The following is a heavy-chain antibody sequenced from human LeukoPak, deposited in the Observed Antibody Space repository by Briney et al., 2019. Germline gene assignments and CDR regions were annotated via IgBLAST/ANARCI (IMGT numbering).Heavy chain of an antibody. Sequence: ASXKVSCKASGYTFTSYGISWVRQAAGQGVEWMGWISDYNGNKNYVQKLQGRVTITTETYTRKAYMEVRRLRYGDTAVYYCAREAYCSSTSCYLRLIDYWGQGTLVTVSS. V-gene: IGHV1-18*01. CDR3: AREAYCSSTSCYLRLIDY. D-gene: IGHD2-2*01. J-gene: IGHJ4*02. CDR1: GYTFTSYG. CDR2: ISDYNGNK.